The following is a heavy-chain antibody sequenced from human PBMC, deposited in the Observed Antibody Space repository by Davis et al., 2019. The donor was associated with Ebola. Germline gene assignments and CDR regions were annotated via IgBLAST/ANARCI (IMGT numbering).Heavy chain of an antibody. CDR3: ASFRLPYYYGMDV. J-gene: IGHJ6*02. CDR1: VFTFSSYA. CDR2: IYSGGST. Sequence: GGSLRLSCAASVFTFSSYAMSWVRQAPGKGLEWVSVIYSGGSTYYADSVKGRFTISRDNSKNTLYLQMNSLRAEDTAVYYCASFRLPYYYGMDVWGQGTTVTVSS. D-gene: IGHD4-11*01. V-gene: IGHV3-53*01.